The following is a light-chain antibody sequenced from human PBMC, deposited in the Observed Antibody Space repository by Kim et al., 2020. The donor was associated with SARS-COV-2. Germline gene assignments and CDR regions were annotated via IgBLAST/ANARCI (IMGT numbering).Light chain of an antibody. CDR1: SSLVGNYNY. Sequence: GQSITISCTGTSSLVGNYNYVSWYQQHPDKAPKIIIYDVSYRPSGVSTRFSGSKSGNTASLTISGLQAADEADYYCTSYTGANTVVFGGGTQLTVL. J-gene: IGLJ2*01. CDR3: TSYTGANTVV. V-gene: IGLV2-14*03. CDR2: DVS.